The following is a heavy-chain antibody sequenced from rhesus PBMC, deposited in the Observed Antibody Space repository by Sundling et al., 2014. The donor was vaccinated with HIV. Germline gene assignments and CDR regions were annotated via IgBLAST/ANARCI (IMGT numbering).Heavy chain of an antibody. Sequence: QVQLQESGPGLVKPSETLSLTCAVSGGSFSGYYWGWIRQPPGKGLEYIGYISGSSGNTNYNPSLKSRVTISKDTSKNQFSLKLSSVTAADTAVYYCARAPGRYYGLDSWGQGVVVIVSS. CDR1: GGSFSGYY. CDR3: ARAPGRYYGLDS. V-gene: IGHV4-99*02. J-gene: IGHJ6*01. CDR2: ISGSSGNT.